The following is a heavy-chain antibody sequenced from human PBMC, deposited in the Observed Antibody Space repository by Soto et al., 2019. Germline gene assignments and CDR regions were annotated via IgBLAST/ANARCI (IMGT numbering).Heavy chain of an antibody. CDR2: IIPILGIA. D-gene: IGHD4-17*01. CDR3: ARVIYGDCDY. Sequence: ASVKVSCKASGGTFSSYTISWVRQAPGQGLEWMGRIIPILGIANYAQKFQGRVTMTTDTSTSTAYMELRSLRSDDTAVYYCARVIYGDCDYWGQGTLVTVSS. CDR1: GGTFSSYT. J-gene: IGHJ4*02. V-gene: IGHV1-69*02.